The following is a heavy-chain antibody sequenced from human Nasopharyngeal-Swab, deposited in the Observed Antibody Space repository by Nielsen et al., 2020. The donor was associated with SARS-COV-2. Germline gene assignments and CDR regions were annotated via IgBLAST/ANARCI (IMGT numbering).Heavy chain of an antibody. D-gene: IGHD3-3*01. V-gene: IGHV3-21*01. CDR1: GFTFSSYS. J-gene: IGHJ6*03. CDR3: ARDGPNTIFGVVTTNYYYYYYMDV. CDR2: ISSSSSYI. Sequence: GGSLRLSCAASGFTFSSYSMNWVRQAPGKGLEWVSSISSSSSYIYYADSVKGRFTISRDNAKNSLYLQMNSLRAEDTAVYYCARDGPNTIFGVVTTNYYYYYYMDVWGKGTTVTVSS.